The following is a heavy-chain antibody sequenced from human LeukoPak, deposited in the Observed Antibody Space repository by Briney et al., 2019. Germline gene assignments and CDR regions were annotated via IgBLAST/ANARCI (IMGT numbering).Heavy chain of an antibody. J-gene: IGHJ4*02. D-gene: IGHD6-6*01. Sequence: SETLSLTCTVSGGSISSSSYYWGWIRQPPGKGLEWIGSIYYSGSTYYNPSLKSRVTISVDRSKNQFSLKLSSVTAADTAVYYCASAEYSSSSFDYWGQGTLVTVSS. CDR2: IYYSGST. V-gene: IGHV4-39*07. CDR3: ASAEYSSSSFDY. CDR1: GGSISSSSYY.